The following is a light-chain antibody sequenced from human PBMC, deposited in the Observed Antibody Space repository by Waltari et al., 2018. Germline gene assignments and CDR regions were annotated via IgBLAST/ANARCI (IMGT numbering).Light chain of an antibody. J-gene: IGKJ1*01. CDR1: QSVSTY. Sequence: IRMTQSPSPLSASTGNRVTITCRASQSVSTYLAWYQQKPGKAPKLLIYAASTLQRGVPSRFSGSGSGTDFTLSISCLQSEDFATYYCQQYYDYLRTFGQGTKVEIK. V-gene: IGKV1-8*01. CDR3: QQYYDYLRT. CDR2: AAS.